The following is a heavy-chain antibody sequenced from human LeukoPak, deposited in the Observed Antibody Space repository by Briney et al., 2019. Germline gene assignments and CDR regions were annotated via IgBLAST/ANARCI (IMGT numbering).Heavy chain of an antibody. CDR3: ARGPVWPDY. J-gene: IGHJ4*02. V-gene: IGHV4-34*01. Sequence: SETLSLTCAVYGGSFSGYYWSWIRQPPGKGLEWIGEINHSGSTNYNPSLKSRVTISVDTSKNQFSLRLSSVTAADTAVYYCARGPVWPDYWGQGTLVTVSS. D-gene: IGHD2-8*01. CDR1: GGSFSGYY. CDR2: INHSGST.